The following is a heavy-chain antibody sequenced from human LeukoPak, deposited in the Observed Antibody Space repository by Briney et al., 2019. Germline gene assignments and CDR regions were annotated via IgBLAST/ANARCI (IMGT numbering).Heavy chain of an antibody. J-gene: IGHJ4*02. D-gene: IGHD5-18*01. Sequence: SETLSLTCAVYGGSFSGYYWSWIRQPPGKGLEWIGEINHSGSANYNPSLKSRVTISVDTSKNQFSLKLSSVTAADTAVYYCARDWDTAMVRYDYWGQGTLVTVSS. CDR1: GGSFSGYY. V-gene: IGHV4-34*01. CDR2: INHSGSA. CDR3: ARDWDTAMVRYDY.